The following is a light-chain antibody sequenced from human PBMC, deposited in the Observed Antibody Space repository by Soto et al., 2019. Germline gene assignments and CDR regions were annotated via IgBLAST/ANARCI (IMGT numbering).Light chain of an antibody. Sequence: EIVMTQSPATLSVSAGERVTLSCRASQNIRGNKLAWYQQKPGQSPRLLIFGAFARATGVPDRFRGGGSGTEFTLPISSLQSEDFAVYYCQQDSDWPPWTFGQGTTVEIK. CDR2: GAF. CDR1: QNIRGN. J-gene: IGKJ1*01. V-gene: IGKV3-15*01. CDR3: QQDSDWPPWT.